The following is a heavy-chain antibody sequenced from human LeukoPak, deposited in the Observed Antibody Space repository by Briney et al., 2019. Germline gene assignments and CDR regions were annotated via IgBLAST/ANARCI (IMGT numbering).Heavy chain of an antibody. J-gene: IGHJ4*02. V-gene: IGHV4-30-2*01. CDR1: GGSISSGGYY. CDR2: IYHSGST. CDR3: ARYTVTTVTGDDY. Sequence: SETLSLTCTVSGGSISSGGYYWSWIRQPPGKGLEWIGYIYHSGSTYYNPSLKSRVTISVDRSKNQFSLKLSSVTAADTAVYYCARYTVTTVTGDDYWGQGTLVTVSS. D-gene: IGHD4-17*01.